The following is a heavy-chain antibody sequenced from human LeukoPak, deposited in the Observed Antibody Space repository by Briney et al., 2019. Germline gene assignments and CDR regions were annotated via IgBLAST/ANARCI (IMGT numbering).Heavy chain of an antibody. CDR2: IYYSGST. V-gene: IGHV4-59*01. CDR3: AREVGRRAAAGGYRYYFDY. CDR1: GGSISSYY. J-gene: IGHJ4*02. Sequence: SETLSLTCTVSGGSISSYYWSWIRQPPGKGLEWIGYIYYSGSTNYNPSLKSRVTISVDTSKNQFSLKLSSVTAADTAVYYCAREVGRRAAAGGYRYYFDYWGQGTLVTVSS. D-gene: IGHD6-13*01.